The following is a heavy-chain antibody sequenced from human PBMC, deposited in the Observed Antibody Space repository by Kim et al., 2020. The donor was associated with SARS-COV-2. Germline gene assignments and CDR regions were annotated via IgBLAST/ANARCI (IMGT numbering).Heavy chain of an antibody. V-gene: IGHV4-34*01. CDR2: INHSGST. Sequence: SETLSLTCAVYGGSFSGYYWSWIRQPPGKGLEWIGEINHSGSTNYNPSLKSRVTITVDTSKNQFSLKLSSVTAADTAVYYCARDTRWGYYYGSGSYYDYWGQGTLVTVSS. D-gene: IGHD3-10*01. CDR1: GGSFSGYY. J-gene: IGHJ4*02. CDR3: ARDTRWGYYYGSGSYYDY.